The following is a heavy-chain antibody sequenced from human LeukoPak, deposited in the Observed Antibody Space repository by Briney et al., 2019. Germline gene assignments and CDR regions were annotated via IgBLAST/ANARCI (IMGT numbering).Heavy chain of an antibody. V-gene: IGHV1-2*02. D-gene: IGHD3-3*01. Sequence: ASVKVSCKASGYTFTGYYMHWVRQAPGQGLEWMGWINPNSGGTNYAQKFQGRVTMTRDTSISTAYMELSRLRSDDTAVYYRARDSRITIFGVVINYYYYYMDVWGKGTTVTVSS. J-gene: IGHJ6*03. CDR1: GYTFTGYY. CDR2: INPNSGGT. CDR3: ARDSRITIFGVVINYYYYYMDV.